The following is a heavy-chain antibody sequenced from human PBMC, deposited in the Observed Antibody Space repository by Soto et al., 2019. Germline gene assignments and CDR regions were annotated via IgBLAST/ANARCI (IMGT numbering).Heavy chain of an antibody. CDR2: IIPIFGTA. CDR3: ARKLPPNAPDYYYYGMDV. V-gene: IGHV1-69*13. J-gene: IGHJ6*02. Sequence: GASVKVSCKASGGTFSSYAISWVRQAPGQGLEWMGGIIPIFGTANYAQKFQGRVTITADESTSTAYMELSSLRSEDTAVYYCARKLPPNAPDYYYYGMDVWGQGTTVTVSS. CDR1: GGTFSSYA. D-gene: IGHD2-15*01.